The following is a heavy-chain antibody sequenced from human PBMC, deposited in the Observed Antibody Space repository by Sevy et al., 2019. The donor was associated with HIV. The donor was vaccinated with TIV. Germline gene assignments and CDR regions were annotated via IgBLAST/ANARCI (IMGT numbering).Heavy chain of an antibody. Sequence: GGSLRLSCAASGFTFSNYAVHWVRQAPGKGLEWVALISHDGIDKQYADSVKGRFTISRDDSKNTLYLQMRSLRAEDTAVYYCARDLPHLLPWELSRGSDYWGPGTLVTVSS. V-gene: IGHV3-30*04. D-gene: IGHD3-16*02. J-gene: IGHJ4*02. CDR2: ISHDGIDK. CDR3: ARDLPHLLPWELSRGSDY. CDR1: GFTFSNYA.